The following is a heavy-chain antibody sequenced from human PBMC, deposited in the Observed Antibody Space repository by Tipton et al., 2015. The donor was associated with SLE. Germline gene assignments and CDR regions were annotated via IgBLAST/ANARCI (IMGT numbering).Heavy chain of an antibody. CDR2: IYYSGST. Sequence: TLSLTCTVSGGSISSHYWSWIRQPPGKGLEWIGYIYYSGSTNYNPSLKSRVTISVDTSKNQFSLKLSSVTAADTAVYYCAREGIAAAGGWFDPWGQGTLVTVSS. CDR3: AREGIAAAGGWFDP. J-gene: IGHJ5*02. D-gene: IGHD6-13*01. V-gene: IGHV4-59*11. CDR1: GGSISSHY.